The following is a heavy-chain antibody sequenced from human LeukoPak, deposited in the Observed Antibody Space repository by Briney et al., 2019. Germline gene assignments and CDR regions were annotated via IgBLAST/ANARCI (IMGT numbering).Heavy chain of an antibody. CDR2: IRSDGSVK. V-gene: IGHV3-30*02. J-gene: IGHJ4*02. CDR1: GFTFSSYG. Sequence: GGSLRLSCAASGFTFSSYGIHWVRQAPGKGLEWVAFIRSDGSVKYYADSVRGRFTISRDNSKNTLYVQMNSLRAEDTAVYYCAKDEAAAGVDFDYWGQGTLVTVYS. D-gene: IGHD6-13*01. CDR3: AKDEAAAGVDFDY.